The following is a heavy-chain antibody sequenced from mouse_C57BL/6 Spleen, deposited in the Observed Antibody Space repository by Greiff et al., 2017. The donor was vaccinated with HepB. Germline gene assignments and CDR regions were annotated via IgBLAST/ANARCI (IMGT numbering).Heavy chain of an antibody. CDR1: GFTFTDYY. J-gene: IGHJ4*01. CDR2: IRNKANGYTT. V-gene: IGHV7-3*01. CDR3: ARSIYSNYLYYAMDY. Sequence: EVKLMESGGGLVQPGGSLSLSCAASGFTFTDYYMSWVRQPPGKALEWLGFIRNKANGYTTEYSASVKGRFTISRDNSQSILYLQMNALRAEDSATYYCARSIYSNYLYYAMDYWGQGTSVTVSS. D-gene: IGHD2-5*01.